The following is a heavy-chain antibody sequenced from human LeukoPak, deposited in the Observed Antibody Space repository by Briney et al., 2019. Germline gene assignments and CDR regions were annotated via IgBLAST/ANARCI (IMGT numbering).Heavy chain of an antibody. CDR2: VNPNSANT. J-gene: IGHJ5*01. CDR3: AREFIAAAAGVDS. CDR1: GFTFTNYD. Sequence: ASVKVSCKASGFTFTNYDIHWVRQATGQGLEWMGWVNPNSANTAYAQKFQGRVTMTRDTSISTAYMELSRLRSDDTAVYYCAREFIAAAAGVDSWGQGTLVTVSS. V-gene: IGHV1-8*01. D-gene: IGHD6-13*01.